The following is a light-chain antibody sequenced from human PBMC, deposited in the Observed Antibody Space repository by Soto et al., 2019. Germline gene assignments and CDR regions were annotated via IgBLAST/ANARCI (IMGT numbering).Light chain of an antibody. Sequence: QLVLTQSPSASASLGASVKFICTLSSGHSSYAIAWHQQQPEKGPRYLMKINSDGSHSKGDGIPDCFSGSSSGAERYLTISSLQSEDEADYYCQTWGTGIRVFGTGTKLTVL. CDR2: INSDGSH. CDR3: QTWGTGIRV. J-gene: IGLJ1*01. CDR1: SGHSSYA. V-gene: IGLV4-69*01.